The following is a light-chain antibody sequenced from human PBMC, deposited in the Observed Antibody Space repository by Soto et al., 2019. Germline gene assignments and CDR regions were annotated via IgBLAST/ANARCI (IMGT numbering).Light chain of an antibody. J-gene: IGKJ5*01. Sequence: EIVLTQSPATLSVSPGERATLSCRASQNIDNKLVWYQQKPGQAPSLLLSNAVTRAPGIPARFSGSGFGTEFTPPNSSLQPEDFAIYCWQQYKSWWPITFGQGTRLEI. CDR2: NAV. CDR3: QQYKSWWPIT. CDR1: QNIDNK. V-gene: IGKV3-15*01.